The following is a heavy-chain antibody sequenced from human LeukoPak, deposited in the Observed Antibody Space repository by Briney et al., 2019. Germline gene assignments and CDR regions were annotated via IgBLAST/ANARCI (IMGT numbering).Heavy chain of an antibody. J-gene: IGHJ3*02. CDR2: IYTSGST. D-gene: IGHD6-6*01. Sequence: SETLSLTCTVSGGSISSYYWSWIRQPAGKGLEWIGRIYTSGSTTYNPSLKSRVTMSVDTSKNQFSLKLSSVTAADTAVYYCARERFGSSSGYDAFDIWGQGTMVTVSS. CDR3: ARERFGSSSGYDAFDI. V-gene: IGHV4-4*07. CDR1: GGSISSYY.